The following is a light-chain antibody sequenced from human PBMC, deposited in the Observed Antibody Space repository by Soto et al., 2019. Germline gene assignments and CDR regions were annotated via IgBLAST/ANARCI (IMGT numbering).Light chain of an antibody. CDR2: EVT. J-gene: IGLJ1*01. CDR3: FSYAGTAYV. CDR1: SSDVGGYDY. Sequence: QSVLTQPPSASGSPGQSVTISCTGTSSDVGGYDYVSWYQQYPGKTPKLMIFEVTKRPSGVPDRFSGSKSGNTASLTVSGLQAEDEADYYCFSYAGTAYVFGTGTKVTVL. V-gene: IGLV2-8*01.